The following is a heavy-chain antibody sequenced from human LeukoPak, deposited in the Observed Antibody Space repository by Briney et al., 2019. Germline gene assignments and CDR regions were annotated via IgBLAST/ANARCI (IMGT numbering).Heavy chain of an antibody. D-gene: IGHD3-10*01. Sequence: GGSLRLSCAASGFTFSSYAMHWVRQAPSKGLEWVAVISYDGSNKYYADSVKGRFTISRDNSKNTLYLQMNSLRAEDTAVYYCARDRWFGELSTRHDAFDIWGQGTMVTVSS. CDR2: ISYDGSNK. CDR1: GFTFSSYA. V-gene: IGHV3-30-3*01. J-gene: IGHJ3*02. CDR3: ARDRWFGELSTRHDAFDI.